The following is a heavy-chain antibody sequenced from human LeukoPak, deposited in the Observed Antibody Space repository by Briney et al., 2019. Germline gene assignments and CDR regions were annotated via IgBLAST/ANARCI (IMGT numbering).Heavy chain of an antibody. CDR2: IYHSGTT. CDR3: ARSPSGSSSRWFDP. V-gene: IGHV4-4*02. CDR1: GFTFTKFW. Sequence: KPGGSLRLSCEASGFTFTKFWMSWVRQPPGKGPEWIGEIYHSGTTNYNPSLKTRVTISVDKSKKQFSLRMSSVTAADTAVYYCARSPSGSSSRWFDPWGQGTLVTVSS. D-gene: IGHD1-26*01. J-gene: IGHJ5*02.